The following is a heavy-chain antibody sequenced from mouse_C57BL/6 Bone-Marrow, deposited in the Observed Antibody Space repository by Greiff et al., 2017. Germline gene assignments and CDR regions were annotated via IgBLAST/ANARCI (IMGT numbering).Heavy chain of an antibody. V-gene: IGHV1-82*01. Sequence: VQLVESGPELVKPGASVKISCKASGYAFSSSWMNWVKQRPGKGLEWIGRIYPGDGDTNYNGKFKGKATLTEDKSSSTAYMHLSSLTSEDSAVYFCARRNWYHLDYWGQGTTLTVSS. D-gene: IGHD4-1*01. CDR3: ARRNWYHLDY. CDR1: GYAFSSSW. J-gene: IGHJ2*01. CDR2: IYPGDGDT.